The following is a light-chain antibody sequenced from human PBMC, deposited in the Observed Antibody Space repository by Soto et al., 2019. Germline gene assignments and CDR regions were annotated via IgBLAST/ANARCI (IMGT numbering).Light chain of an antibody. CDR1: QSVSSSY. Sequence: EIVLTQSPGTLSLSPGERATLSCRASQSVSSSYLAWYQQKPGQAPRLLIYAASSRATGIPDRFSGSGSGXDXXLTISXLEPEDFAVYSCQQYANSPGTFGQGTKVEIK. CDR2: AAS. J-gene: IGKJ1*01. CDR3: QQYANSPGT. V-gene: IGKV3-20*01.